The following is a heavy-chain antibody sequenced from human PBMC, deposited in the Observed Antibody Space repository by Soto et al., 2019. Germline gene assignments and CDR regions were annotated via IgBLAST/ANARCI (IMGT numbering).Heavy chain of an antibody. V-gene: IGHV3-9*01. D-gene: IGHD3-10*01. CDR3: AKAGSADYGSGSYYFDY. CDR2: ISWNSGSI. CDR1: GFTFDDYA. J-gene: IGHJ4*02. Sequence: EVQLVESGGGLVQPGRSLRLSCAASGFTFDDYAMHWVRQAPGKGLEWVSGISWNSGSIGYADSVKGRFTISRDNAKNSLYLQMNSLRAEDTALYYCAKAGSADYGSGSYYFDYWGQGTLVTVSS.